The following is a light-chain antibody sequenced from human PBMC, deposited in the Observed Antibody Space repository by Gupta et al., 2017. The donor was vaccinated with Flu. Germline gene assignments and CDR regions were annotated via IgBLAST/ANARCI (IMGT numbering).Light chain of an antibody. V-gene: IGKV1-39*01. Sequence: PSSLSASVGDSVTITCRASQSIRVLLNWYQQRAGKAPQLLIYAASTLQSGVPSRFSGSGSGTDFTLTISPLEAEDSATYFCQQSDSFPLTFGQGTRVEIK. CDR1: QSIRVL. CDR3: QQSDSFPLT. J-gene: IGKJ1*01. CDR2: AAS.